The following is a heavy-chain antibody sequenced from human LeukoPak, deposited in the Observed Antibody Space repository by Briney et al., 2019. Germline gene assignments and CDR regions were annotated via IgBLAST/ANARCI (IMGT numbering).Heavy chain of an antibody. Sequence: GGSLRLSCAASGFTFSSYGMHWVRQAPGKGLEWVAFIRYDGSNKYYADSVKGRFTISRDNSKTTLYLQMNSLRAEDTAVYYCAKDGGGLRFLEWLTYPAFDYWGQRTLVTVSS. CDR1: GFTFSSYG. J-gene: IGHJ4*02. CDR2: IRYDGSNK. CDR3: AKDGGGLRFLEWLTYPAFDY. V-gene: IGHV3-30*02. D-gene: IGHD3-3*01.